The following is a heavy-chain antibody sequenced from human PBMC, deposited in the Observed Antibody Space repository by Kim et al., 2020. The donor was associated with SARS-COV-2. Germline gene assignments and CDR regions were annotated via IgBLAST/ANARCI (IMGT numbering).Heavy chain of an antibody. CDR3: ARDRSYYYESRGFDL. CDR1: GGYISSGDYY. Sequence: SETLSLTCTVAGGYISSGDYYYSWIRQPPGKGLEWIGYVFYSGSSSYSPSLRSRVSISVDKSKNQLSRNLTSVTAADTAVYYCARDRSYYYESRGFDLWG. V-gene: IGHV4-30-4*01. D-gene: IGHD3-22*01. CDR2: VFYSGSS. J-gene: IGHJ3*01.